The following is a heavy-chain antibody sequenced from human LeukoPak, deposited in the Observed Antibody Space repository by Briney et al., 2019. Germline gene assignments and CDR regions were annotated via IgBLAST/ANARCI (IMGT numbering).Heavy chain of an antibody. Sequence: GGSLRLSCAASGFTFSSYAMIWVRQAPGKGLEWVSALSGSGGSTYYADSVKGRFTISRDNSKNTLYLQMNSLRAEDTAVYYCANPPLWLLYFDYWGQGTLVTVPS. CDR3: ANPPLWLLYFDY. V-gene: IGHV3-23*01. CDR1: GFTFSSYA. CDR2: LSGSGGST. D-gene: IGHD5-18*01. J-gene: IGHJ4*02.